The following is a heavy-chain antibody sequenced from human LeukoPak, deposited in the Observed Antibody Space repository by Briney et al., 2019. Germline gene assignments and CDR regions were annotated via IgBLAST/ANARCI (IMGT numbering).Heavy chain of an antibody. CDR3: ARAAYCGGDCWYFDY. D-gene: IGHD2-21*02. CDR2: ISYDGSNK. V-gene: IGHV3-30-3*01. Sequence: PGKSLRLSCAASGFTFSGYPIHWVRQAPGKGLEWVAVISYDGSNKYYADSVKGRFTISRDNSKNTLYLQMNSLRAEDTAVYYCARAAYCGGDCWYFDYWGQGTLVTVSS. J-gene: IGHJ4*02. CDR1: GFTFSGYP.